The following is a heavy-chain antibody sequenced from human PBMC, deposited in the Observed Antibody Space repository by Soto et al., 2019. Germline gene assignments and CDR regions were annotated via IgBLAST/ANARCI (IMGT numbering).Heavy chain of an antibody. CDR2: IYSGGST. J-gene: IGHJ4*02. CDR1: GFTVSSNY. V-gene: IGHV3-53*01. D-gene: IGHD3-22*01. Sequence: GGYLRLSCAASGFTVSSNYMSWCRQAPGKGLEWVSVIYSGGSTYYADSVKGRFTISRDNSKNTLYLQMNSLRAEDTAVYYCASSYYYYSSGYSSSDYWGQGRLVTVPS. CDR3: ASSYYYYSSGYSSSDY.